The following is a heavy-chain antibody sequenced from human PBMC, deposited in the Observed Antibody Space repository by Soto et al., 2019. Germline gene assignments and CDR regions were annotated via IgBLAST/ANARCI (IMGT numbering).Heavy chain of an antibody. V-gene: IGHV3-13*01. D-gene: IGHD3-3*01. CDR3: ARGKLNYDFWSGYATLPRYGMDV. J-gene: IGHJ6*02. CDR1: GFTFSSYD. Sequence: SGGSLRLSCAASGFTFSSYDMHWVRQATGKGLEWVSAIGTAGDTYYPGSVKGRFTISRENAKNSLYLQMNSLGAGVTAVYYCARGKLNYDFWSGYATLPRYGMDVWGHGTTVTVSS. CDR2: IGTAGDT.